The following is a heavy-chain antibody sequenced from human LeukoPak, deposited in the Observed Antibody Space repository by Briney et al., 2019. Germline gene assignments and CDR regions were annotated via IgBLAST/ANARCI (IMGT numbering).Heavy chain of an antibody. CDR3: ASLTGGSYDWFDP. CDR2: ISSSSSYI. Sequence: PGGSLRLSCAASGFTFSSYSMNWVRRAPGKGLEWVSSISSSSSYIYYADSVKGRFTISRDNAKNSLYLQMNSLRAEDTAVYYCASLTGGSYDWFDPWGQGTLVTVSS. D-gene: IGHD1-26*01. V-gene: IGHV3-21*01. J-gene: IGHJ5*02. CDR1: GFTFSSYS.